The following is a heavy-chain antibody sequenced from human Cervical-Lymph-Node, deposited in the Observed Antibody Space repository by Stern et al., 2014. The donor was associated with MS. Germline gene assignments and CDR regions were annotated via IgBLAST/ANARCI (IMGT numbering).Heavy chain of an antibody. V-gene: IGHV1-46*03. D-gene: IGHD6-19*01. J-gene: IGHJ6*02. CDR2: INPSGGST. CDR1: GYTFTSYY. Sequence: VQLVQSGAEVKKPGASVKVSCKASGYTFTSYYMHWVRQAPGQGLEWMGIINPSGGSTSYAQKFQCRVTMTRDTSTSTVYMELSSLRSEDTAVYYCARLAVAGTYYYNGMDVWGQGTTVTVSS. CDR3: ARLAVAGTYYYNGMDV.